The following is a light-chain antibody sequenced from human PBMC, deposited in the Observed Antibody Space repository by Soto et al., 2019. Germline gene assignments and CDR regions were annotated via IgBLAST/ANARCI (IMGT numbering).Light chain of an antibody. Sequence: EVVLTQSPGTLSLSPGERATLSCRASQTVSNNYLAWYQQKPGQAPRLLIFGSSDRATGIPDRFSGSGSGTDFMLTISSLEPEDFAVYYCQQYGSSPPYTFGQGTNLEIK. V-gene: IGKV3-20*01. CDR2: GSS. CDR1: QTVSNNY. J-gene: IGKJ2*01. CDR3: QQYGSSPPYT.